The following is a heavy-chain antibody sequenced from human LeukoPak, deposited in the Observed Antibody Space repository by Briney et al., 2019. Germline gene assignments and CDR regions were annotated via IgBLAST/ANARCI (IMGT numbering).Heavy chain of an antibody. CDR3: ARHTRITLLPTPTAPDLYYFDY. CDR1: GGSISSYY. J-gene: IGHJ4*02. Sequence: SETLSLTCTVSGGSISSYYMSWVRQPPGKGLEWIGYIYYSGSTNYNPSLKSRVTISVDTSKNQFSLKLSSVTAADTAVYYCARHTRITLLPTPTAPDLYYFDYWGQGTLVTVSS. D-gene: IGHD1-26*01. CDR2: IYYSGST. V-gene: IGHV4-59*08.